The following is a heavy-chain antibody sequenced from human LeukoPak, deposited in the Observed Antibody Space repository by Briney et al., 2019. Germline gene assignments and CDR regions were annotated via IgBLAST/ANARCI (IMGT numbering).Heavy chain of an antibody. CDR1: GGSISSHY. CDR3: AREKSPDYCSGGSCYFNY. V-gene: IGHV4-59*11. CDR2: IYYSGGT. D-gene: IGHD2-15*01. Sequence: PSETLSLTCTVSGGSISSHYWSWIRQPPGKGLEWIGYIYYSGGTNYNPYLKSRVTISVDTSKNQFSLKLSSVTAADTAVYYCAREKSPDYCSGGSCYFNYWGQGTLVTVSS. J-gene: IGHJ4*02.